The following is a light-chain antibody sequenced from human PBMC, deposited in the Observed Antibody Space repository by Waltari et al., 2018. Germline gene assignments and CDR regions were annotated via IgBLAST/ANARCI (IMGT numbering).Light chain of an antibody. Sequence: EIVLTQSPATLSLSPGERATLSCRASQSVSSYLAWYQQKPGQAPRLLIYDASNRVIGIPARFSGSGSGTDFTLTISSLDPEDFAVYYCQQRSIWPVTFGGGTKVEIK. V-gene: IGKV3-11*01. CDR1: QSVSSY. CDR2: DAS. CDR3: QQRSIWPVT. J-gene: IGKJ4*01.